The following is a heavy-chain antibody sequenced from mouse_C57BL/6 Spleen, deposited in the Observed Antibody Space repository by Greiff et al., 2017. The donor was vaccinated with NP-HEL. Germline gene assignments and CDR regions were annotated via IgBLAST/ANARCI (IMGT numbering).Heavy chain of an antibody. CDR2: IDPETGGT. CDR1: GYTFTDYE. J-gene: IGHJ2*01. CDR3: TRRGAFITTVVASFDY. D-gene: IGHD1-1*01. Sequence: VQLQQSGAELVRPGASVTLSCKASGYTFTDYEMHWVKQTPVHGLEWIGAIDPETGGTAYNQKFKGKAILTADKSSSTAYMELRSLTSEDSAVYYCTRRGAFITTVVASFDYWGQGTTLTVSS. V-gene: IGHV1-15*01.